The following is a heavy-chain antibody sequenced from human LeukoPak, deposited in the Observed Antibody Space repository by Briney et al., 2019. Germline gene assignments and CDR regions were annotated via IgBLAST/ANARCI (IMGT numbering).Heavy chain of an antibody. Sequence: GGSLRLSCAASGFTFSTYVMNWFRQAPGKGLEWVSVLYSGGSTYYADSVKGRFTISRDNSKNTLYLQMNSLKAEDTAVYYCARMGQWLGKLDYWGQGTLVTVSS. CDR1: GFTFSTYV. CDR3: ARMGQWLGKLDY. CDR2: LYSGGST. J-gene: IGHJ4*02. V-gene: IGHV3-66*01. D-gene: IGHD6-19*01.